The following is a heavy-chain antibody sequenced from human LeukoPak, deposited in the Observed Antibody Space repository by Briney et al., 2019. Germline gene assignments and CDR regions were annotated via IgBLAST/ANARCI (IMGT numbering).Heavy chain of an antibody. D-gene: IGHD3-22*01. J-gene: IGHJ3*02. CDR3: AKGREYYYDSSDAFDI. V-gene: IGHV3-30*18. Sequence: GGSLRLSCAASGFTSSSYGMHWVRQAPGKGLEWVAVLSYHGSNKYYADSVKGRFTISRDNSKNTLYLQMNSLRAEDTAVYYCAKGREYYYDSSDAFDIWGQGTMVTVSS. CDR1: GFTSSSYG. CDR2: LSYHGSNK.